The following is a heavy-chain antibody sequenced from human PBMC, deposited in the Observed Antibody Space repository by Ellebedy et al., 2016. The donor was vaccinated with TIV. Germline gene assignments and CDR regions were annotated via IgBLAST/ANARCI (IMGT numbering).Heavy chain of an antibody. V-gene: IGHV3-48*02. D-gene: IGHD7-27*01. CDR2: ISNSGSAV. CDR1: GLSLNSYN. Sequence: PGGSLRLSCAGSGLSLNSYNMHWVRQAPGKGLEWVGYISNSGSAVYHAASVKDRFTISRDNAKSSLFLQMKSLRDDDSGVYYCVRGDSTGGYNWLDTWGQGTLVTVSS. J-gene: IGHJ5*02. CDR3: VRGDSTGGYNWLDT.